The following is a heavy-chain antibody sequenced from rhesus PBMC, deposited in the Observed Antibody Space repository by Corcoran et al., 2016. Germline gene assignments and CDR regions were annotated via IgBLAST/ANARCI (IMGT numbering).Heavy chain of an antibody. V-gene: IGHV5-2*01. Sequence: EVQLVQSGAEVKRHGESLKISCKTSGYSFTSYWISWVRQMPGKGLEWIGALDPSDSDTRYSPSVQVQVTISADKSISTAYLQWSRLKASDSATYYCARGGNYDWYFDIWGPGTPITISS. CDR3: ARGGNYDWYFDI. J-gene: IGHJ2*01. CDR1: GYSFTSYW. CDR2: LDPSDSDT. D-gene: IGHD4-35*01.